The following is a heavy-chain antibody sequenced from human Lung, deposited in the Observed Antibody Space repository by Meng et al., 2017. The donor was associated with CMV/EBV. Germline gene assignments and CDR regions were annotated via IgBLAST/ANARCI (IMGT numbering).Heavy chain of an antibody. Sequence: PSGPVLVKTAQPLLLPCPIAGDSVSSSSDVWYCIRRSHPRCLEWLGMSFYTCKMYNDHAVPLKRRITILPDTSNHQFSLQLKSVTPEDTAVYYCARVVMGLDYWGQGTLVTVSS. CDR1: GDSVSSSSDV. V-gene: IGHV6-1*01. CDR2: SFYTCKMYN. D-gene: IGHD2-21*01. CDR3: ARVVMGLDY. J-gene: IGHJ4*02.